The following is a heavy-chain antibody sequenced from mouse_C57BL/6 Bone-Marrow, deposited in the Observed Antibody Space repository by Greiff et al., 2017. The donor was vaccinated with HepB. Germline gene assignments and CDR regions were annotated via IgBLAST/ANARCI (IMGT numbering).Heavy chain of an antibody. Sequence: VQLKESGPELVKPGASVKISCKASGYSFTGYYMNWVKQSPEKSLEWIGEINPRTGGTTYNQKFKAKATLTVDKSSSTAYMQLKSLTSEDSAVYDCARGREFSTTVWWYFDVWGTGTTVTVSS. CDR1: GYSFTGYY. V-gene: IGHV1-42*01. CDR2: INPRTGGT. CDR3: ARGREFSTTVWWYFDV. D-gene: IGHD1-1*01. J-gene: IGHJ1*03.